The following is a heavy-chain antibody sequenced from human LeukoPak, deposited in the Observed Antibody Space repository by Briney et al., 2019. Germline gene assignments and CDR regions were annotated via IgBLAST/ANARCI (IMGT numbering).Heavy chain of an antibody. CDR2: IYYSGST. CDR1: GGSISSYY. V-gene: IGHV4-59*01. Sequence: SETLSLTCTGSGGSISSYYWNWIRQPPGKGLEWIGYIYYSGSTNYNPSLKSRVTISVDTSKNQFSLNLTSVTAADTAVYYCARFTPQGYGWGGYNRFDPWGQGTLVTVSS. CDR3: ARFTPQGYGWGGYNRFDP. J-gene: IGHJ5*02. D-gene: IGHD3-16*01.